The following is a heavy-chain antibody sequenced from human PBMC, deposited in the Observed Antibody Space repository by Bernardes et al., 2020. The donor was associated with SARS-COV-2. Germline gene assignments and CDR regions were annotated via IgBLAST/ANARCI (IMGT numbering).Heavy chain of an antibody. V-gene: IGHV7-4-1*02. J-gene: IGHJ6*02. CDR2: LNTNTGNP. CDR3: ARDPSYGDYLYYYYGMDV. CDR1: GYPFTSHA. Sequence: VPVACKPPGYPFTSHALNWLRPAPGQGLEWMGWLNTNTGNPTYAQGFTGRFVFSLDTSVSTAYLQISSLKAEDTAVYYCARDPSYGDYLYYYYGMDVWGQGTTVTVSS. D-gene: IGHD4-17*01.